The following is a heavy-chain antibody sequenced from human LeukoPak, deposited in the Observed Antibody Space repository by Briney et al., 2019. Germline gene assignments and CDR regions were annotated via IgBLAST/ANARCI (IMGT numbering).Heavy chain of an antibody. V-gene: IGHV4-59*11. CDR3: AREKYYDFWSGPSSRWFDP. J-gene: IGHJ5*02. CDR1: GGSISSHY. CDR2: IYYSGST. D-gene: IGHD3-3*01. Sequence: MPSETLSLACTVSGGSISSHYWSWIRQPPGKGLEWIGYIYYSGSTNYNPSLKSRVTISVDTSKNQFFLKLSSVTAADTAVYYCAREKYYDFWSGPSSRWFDPWGQGTLVTVSS.